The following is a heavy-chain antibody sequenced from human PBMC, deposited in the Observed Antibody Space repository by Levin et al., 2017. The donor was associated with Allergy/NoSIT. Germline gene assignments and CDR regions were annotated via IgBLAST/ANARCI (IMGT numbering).Heavy chain of an antibody. Sequence: LSLTCAASGFNFNRYAMHWVRQAPGKGLEWVAVISNDGGNEHYAESVKGRFTISRDNSKNKLYLQMNSLRSEDTALYYCAKDLVAFGDYDLDCWGQGVLVTVSS. V-gene: IGHV3-30*18. D-gene: IGHD4-17*01. CDR2: ISNDGGNE. J-gene: IGHJ4*02. CDR3: AKDLVAFGDYDLDC. CDR1: GFNFNRYA.